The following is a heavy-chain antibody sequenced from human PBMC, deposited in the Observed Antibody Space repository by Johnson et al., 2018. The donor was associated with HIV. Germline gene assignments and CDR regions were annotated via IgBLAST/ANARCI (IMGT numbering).Heavy chain of an antibody. CDR1: GFTFSSYG. V-gene: IGHV3-30*19. CDR3: AKDVKEWSPAFDI. D-gene: IGHD3-3*01. CDR2: ISYDGSNK. Sequence: QVQLVESGGGVVQPGRSLRLSCAASGFTFSSYGMHWVRQAPGKGLEWVAVISYDGSNKYYADSVKGRFTISRDNSKNRLYLQMNSLRAEDTAVYYCAKDVKEWSPAFDIWGQGTVVTVSS. J-gene: IGHJ3*02.